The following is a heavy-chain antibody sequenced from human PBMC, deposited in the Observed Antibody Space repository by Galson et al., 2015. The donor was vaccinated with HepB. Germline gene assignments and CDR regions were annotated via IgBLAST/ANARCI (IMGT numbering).Heavy chain of an antibody. J-gene: IGHJ6*02. CDR1: GYTFTSYG. V-gene: IGHV1-18*01. Sequence: SVKVSCKASGYTFTSYGISWVRQAPGQGLEWMGWISAYNGNTNYAQKLQGRVTMTTDTSTSTAYMELRSLRSDDTAVYYCARDQVAVAGKGDYYYYGMDVCGQGTTVTVSS. D-gene: IGHD6-19*01. CDR3: ARDQVAVAGKGDYYYYGMDV. CDR2: ISAYNGNT.